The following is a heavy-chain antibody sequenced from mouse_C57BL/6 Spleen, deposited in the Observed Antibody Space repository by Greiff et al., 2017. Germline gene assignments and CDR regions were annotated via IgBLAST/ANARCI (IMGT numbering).Heavy chain of an antibody. J-gene: IGHJ4*01. Sequence: QVQLQQPGAELVKPGASVKLSCKASGYTFTSYWMHWVKQRPGQGLEWIGMIHPNSGSTNYNEKFKSKATLTVDKSSSTAYMQLSSLTSEDSALYYCARDYCGSSYYAMGGWGQGTSVTVSS. D-gene: IGHD1-1*01. CDR1: GYTFTSYW. V-gene: IGHV1-64*01. CDR3: ARDYCGSSYYAMGG. CDR2: IHPNSGST.